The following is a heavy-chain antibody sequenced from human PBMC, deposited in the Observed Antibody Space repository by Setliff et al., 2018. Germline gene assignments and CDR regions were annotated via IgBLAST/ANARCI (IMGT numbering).Heavy chain of an antibody. D-gene: IGHD6-13*01. V-gene: IGHV1-18*01. CDR1: GYTFPTYL. CDR3: ARVGHSSSWLRYYYYGMDV. Sequence: ASVKVSCKASGYTFPTYLISWMRQAPGQGLEWMGWISPYNGNRNYAQKFQGRVTMTTDSSISTAYMELSSLRSEDTAVYYCARVGHSSSWLRYYYYGMDVWGQGTTVTVSS. J-gene: IGHJ6*02. CDR2: ISPYNGNR.